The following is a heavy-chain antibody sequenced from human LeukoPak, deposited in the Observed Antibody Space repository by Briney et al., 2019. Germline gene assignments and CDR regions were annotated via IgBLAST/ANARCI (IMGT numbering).Heavy chain of an antibody. CDR1: GFTFSSYA. CDR3: AKGSQCGTRRSGGVDY. Sequence: PGGSLRLSCAASGFTFSSYAMSWVRQAPGKGLEWVSAISGSGGSTYYADSVKGRFTISRDNSKNTLYLQMNSLRAEDTAVYYCAKGSQCGTRRSGGVDYWGQGTLVTVSS. CDR2: ISGSGGST. D-gene: IGHD1-1*01. J-gene: IGHJ4*02. V-gene: IGHV3-23*01.